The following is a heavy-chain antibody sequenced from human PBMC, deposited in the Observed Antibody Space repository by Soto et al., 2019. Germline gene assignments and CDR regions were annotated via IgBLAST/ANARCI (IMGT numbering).Heavy chain of an antibody. Sequence: GESLKISCKGSGYSFTSYWIGWVRQMPGKGLECMGIIYPGDSDTRYSPSFQGQVTTSADKSISTAYLQWSSLKASDTAMFYCARTSAAGKYYSGMDVWGQGTTFTVAS. J-gene: IGHJ6*02. CDR3: ARTSAAGKYYSGMDV. D-gene: IGHD6-13*01. CDR2: IYPGDSDT. CDR1: GYSFTSYW. V-gene: IGHV5-51*01.